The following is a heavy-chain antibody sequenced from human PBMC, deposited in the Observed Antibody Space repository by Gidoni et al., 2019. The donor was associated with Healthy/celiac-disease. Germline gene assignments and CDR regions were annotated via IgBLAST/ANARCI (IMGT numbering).Heavy chain of an antibody. CDR3: AGSYSSGWYDIDY. J-gene: IGHJ4*02. D-gene: IGHD6-19*01. CDR1: GGSISIGRYY. V-gene: IGHV4-61*02. CDR2: IYTSGST. Sequence: QVQLQESGPGLVKPSQTLSLTCTVSGGSISIGRYYWSWIRQPAGKGLEWIGRIYTSGSTNYNPSLKSRVTISVDTSKNQFSLKLSSVTAADTAVYYCAGSYSSGWYDIDYWGQGTLVTVSS.